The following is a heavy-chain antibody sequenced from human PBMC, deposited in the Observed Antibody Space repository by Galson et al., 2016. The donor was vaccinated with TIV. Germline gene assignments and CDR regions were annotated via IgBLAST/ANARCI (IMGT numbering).Heavy chain of an antibody. V-gene: IGHV3-30*02. CDR2: IRHVGSDI. D-gene: IGHD7-27*01. CDR1: GFTFSNSG. CDR3: AKDFHWAFES. J-gene: IGHJ4*02. Sequence: SLRLSCAASGFTFSNSGMVWVRQAPGKGLEWLAFIRHVGSDIYYADSVKGRFSISRDNSKNTVYLQMNSLRAEDTAVYYCAKDFHWAFESWGQGTLVTVSS.